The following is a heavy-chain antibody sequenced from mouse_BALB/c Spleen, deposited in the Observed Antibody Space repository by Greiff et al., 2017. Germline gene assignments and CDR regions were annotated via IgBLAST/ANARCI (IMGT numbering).Heavy chain of an antibody. Sequence: EVKVVESGGGLVKPGGSLKLSCAASGFAFSSYDMSWVRQTPEKRLEWVAYISSGGGSTYYPDTVKGRFTISRDNAKNTLYLQMSSLKSEDTAMYYCARRHYYDTGAMDYWGQGTSVTVSS. CDR1: GFAFSSYD. J-gene: IGHJ4*01. CDR3: ARRHYYDTGAMDY. V-gene: IGHV5-12-1*01. CDR2: ISSGGGST. D-gene: IGHD1-2*01.